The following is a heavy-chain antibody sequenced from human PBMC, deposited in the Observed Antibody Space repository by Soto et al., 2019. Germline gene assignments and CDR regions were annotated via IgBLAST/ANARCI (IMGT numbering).Heavy chain of an antibody. CDR3: ARPQPESSGHYYFDY. CDR2: IWYDGSNK. V-gene: IGHV3-33*01. Sequence: QVQLVESGGGVVQPGRSLRLSCAASGFTFSSYGMHWVRQAPGKGLEWVAVIWYDGSNKYYADSVKGRFTISRDNSKNTLYLQMNSLRAEDTAVYYCARPQPESSGHYYFDYWGQGTLVTVSS. CDR1: GFTFSSYG. J-gene: IGHJ4*02. D-gene: IGHD6-19*01.